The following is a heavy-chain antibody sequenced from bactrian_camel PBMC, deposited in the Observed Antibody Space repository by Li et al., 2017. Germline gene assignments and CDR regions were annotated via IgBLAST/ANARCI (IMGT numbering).Heavy chain of an antibody. CDR2: IYSDGNST. CDR1: GFTLSNYY. D-gene: IGHD2*01. CDR3: AIDPGLRGYSPN. Sequence: HVQLVESGGGLVQPGGSLRLSCAASGFTLSNYYMTWIRQAPGKGLEWVSSIYSDGNSTYYAASVKGRFTISRDKTTVYLQMNSLKSEDTALYYCAIDPGLRGYSPNWGQGTQVTVS. V-gene: IGHV3-2*01. J-gene: IGHJ4*01.